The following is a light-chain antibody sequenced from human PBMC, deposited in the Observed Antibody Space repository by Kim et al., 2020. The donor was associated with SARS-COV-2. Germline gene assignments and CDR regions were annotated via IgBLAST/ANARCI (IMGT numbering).Light chain of an antibody. CDR2: GKN. J-gene: IGLJ2*01. CDR3: NSRDSSGNHVV. V-gene: IGLV3-19*01. Sequence: SSELTQDPAVFVALGQTVRITCQGDSLRSYYASWYKQKPGQAPVLVIYGKNNRPSGIPDRFSGSSSGNTASLTITGAQAEDEADYYCNSRDSSGNHVVFG. CDR1: SLRSYY.